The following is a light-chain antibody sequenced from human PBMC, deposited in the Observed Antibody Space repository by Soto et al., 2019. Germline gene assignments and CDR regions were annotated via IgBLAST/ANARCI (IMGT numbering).Light chain of an antibody. Sequence: EIVMTQSPATLSVSPGERATLSCRASQSVSGNLAWYQQKPGQAPRLLIYAASTRATGIPARFSGSGSGTEFTLTISRLQSEDFAVYYCQQYNNWPVFGQGTKVDIK. V-gene: IGKV3-15*01. CDR2: AAS. J-gene: IGKJ1*01. CDR3: QQYNNWPV. CDR1: QSVSGN.